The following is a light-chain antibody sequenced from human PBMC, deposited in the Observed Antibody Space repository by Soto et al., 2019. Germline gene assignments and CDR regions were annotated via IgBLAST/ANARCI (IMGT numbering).Light chain of an antibody. J-gene: IGKJ4*01. CDR2: GAS. CDR3: QQYNNWPIT. V-gene: IGKV3-15*01. CDR1: QSVRSN. Sequence: DIVMTQSPAPLSVSPGERATLSCRASQSVRSNLAWYQQKPGQAPRLIIYGASTRATGIPARFSGSWSGTERTLTISSLQSEDFAVYYCQQYNNWPITFGGGTKVDIK.